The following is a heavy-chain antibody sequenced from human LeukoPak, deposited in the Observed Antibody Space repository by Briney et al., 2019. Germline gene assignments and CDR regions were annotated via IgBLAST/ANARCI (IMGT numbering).Heavy chain of an antibody. CDR2: IYYSGST. CDR3: ARSGGFGATRYYYYGMDV. D-gene: IGHD3-10*01. CDR1: GGSISSSSYY. J-gene: IGHJ6*02. V-gene: IGHV4-39*01. Sequence: SETLSLTCTVSGGSISSSSYYWGWIRQPPGKGLEWIGSIYYSGSTYYNPSLKSRVTISVDTSKNQFSLKLSSVTAADTAAYYCARSGGFGATRYYYYGMDVWGQGTTVTVSS.